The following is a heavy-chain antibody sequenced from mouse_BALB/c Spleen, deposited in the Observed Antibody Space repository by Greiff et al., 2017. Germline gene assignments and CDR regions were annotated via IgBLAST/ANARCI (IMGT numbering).Heavy chain of an antibody. CDR3: ARGGWLLPFDD. J-gene: IGHJ2*01. D-gene: IGHD2-3*01. CDR1: GYSFTSYW. Sequence: VKLMESGPQLVRPGASVKISCKASGYSFTSYWMHWVKQRPGQGLEWIGMIDPSDSETRLNQKFKDKATLTVDKSSSTAYMQLSSPTSEDSAVYYCARGGWLLPFDDWGQGTTLTVAS. CDR2: IDPSDSET. V-gene: IGHV1S126*01.